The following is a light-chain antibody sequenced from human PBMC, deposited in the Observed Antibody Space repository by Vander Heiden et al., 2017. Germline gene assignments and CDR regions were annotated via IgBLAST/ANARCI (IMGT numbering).Light chain of an antibody. J-gene: IGLJ1*01. CDR2: DVT. CDR1: SSDVGNDNY. CDR3: SSYTTSSTQV. V-gene: IGLV2-14*03. Sequence: QSALTQPASGAGSPGTAITISCAGTSSDVGNDNYVSWYQQHPGKAPKLVIYDVTNRPSGVSHRFSGAKSGNTASLTISGLQPEDEADYYCSSYTTSSTQVFGTGTKVTVL.